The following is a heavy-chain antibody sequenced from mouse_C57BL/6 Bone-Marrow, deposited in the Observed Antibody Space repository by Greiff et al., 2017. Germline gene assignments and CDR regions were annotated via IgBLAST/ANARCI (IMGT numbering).Heavy chain of an antibody. J-gene: IGHJ2*01. Sequence: VQLQQSGAELVRPGASVKLSCTASGFNIKDDYMHWVKQRPEQGLEWIGWIDPENGDTEYASKFQGKATITADKSSNTAYLQLSSLTSEDTAVYYCTTGLMDYWGQGTTLTVSS. V-gene: IGHV14-4*01. CDR1: GFNIKDDY. D-gene: IGHD1-3*01. CDR2: IDPENGDT. CDR3: TTGLMDY.